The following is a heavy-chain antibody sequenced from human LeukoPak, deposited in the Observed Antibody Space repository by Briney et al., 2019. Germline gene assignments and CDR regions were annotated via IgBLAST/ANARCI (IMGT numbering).Heavy chain of an antibody. V-gene: IGHV3-7*03. J-gene: IGHJ4*02. D-gene: IGHD2-2*01. CDR1: GFTFSSYW. Sequence: PGGSLRLSCAASGFTFSSYWMSWVRQAPGKGLEWVANIKQDGSEKYYVDSVKGRFTISRDNAKNSLYLQMNSLRAEDTAVYYCAKVHCSSTSCWSDYWGQGTLVTVSS. CDR3: AKVHCSSTSCWSDY. CDR2: IKQDGSEK.